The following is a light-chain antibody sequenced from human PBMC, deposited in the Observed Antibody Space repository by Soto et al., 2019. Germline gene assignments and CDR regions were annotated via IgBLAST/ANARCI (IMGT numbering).Light chain of an antibody. CDR2: DAS. J-gene: IGKJ1*01. CDR3: QQYNSYSRT. Sequence: QITHSPSTLSESVGDRVTISCRASQSISSWLAWYQQKPGKAPKLLIYDASSLESGVPSRFSGSGSGTEFTLTISSLQPDDFATYYCQQYNSYSRTFGQGTKVDIK. V-gene: IGKV1-5*01. CDR1: QSISSW.